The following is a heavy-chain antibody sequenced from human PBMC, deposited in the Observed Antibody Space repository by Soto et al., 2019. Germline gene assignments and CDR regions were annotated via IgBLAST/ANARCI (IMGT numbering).Heavy chain of an antibody. V-gene: IGHV4-31*03. J-gene: IGHJ6*02. CDR3: ARGSSIAGLYYGMDV. Sequence: PSETLSLTCTVSGCSINSGGYYWTWIRQHPGKGLEWIGYNYYSWITYYNPSLKSRVTISLDTSKNQFSLKLSSVTAADTAVYYFARGSSIAGLYYGMDVWGQGTTVTAP. CDR2: NYYSWIT. D-gene: IGHD6-6*01. CDR1: GCSINSGGYY.